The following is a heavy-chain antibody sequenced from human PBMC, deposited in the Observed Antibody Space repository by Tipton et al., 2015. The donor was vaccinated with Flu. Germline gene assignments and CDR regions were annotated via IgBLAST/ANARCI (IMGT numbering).Heavy chain of an antibody. J-gene: IGHJ5*02. CDR2: IIPLFTTT. CDR1: GGTFSSYA. Sequence: QVQLVQSGAEVKKPGSSLKVSCRASGGTFSSYAISWVRQAPGQGLEWMGRIIPLFTTTNYAQKFQGRVTITADESTSTAYMELISLRSDDTAVYYCARGSVWYPDHWGPGTPVTVSS. CDR3: ARGSVWYPDH. V-gene: IGHV1-69*18. D-gene: IGHD6-19*01.